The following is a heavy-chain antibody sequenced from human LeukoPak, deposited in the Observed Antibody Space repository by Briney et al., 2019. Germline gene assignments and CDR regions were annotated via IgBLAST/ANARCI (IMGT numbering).Heavy chain of an antibody. D-gene: IGHD2-2*01. CDR3: AREIVSSNSFDN. CDR2: ISSAGGYI. CDR1: GFTFSSYT. J-gene: IGHJ4*02. Sequence: PGGSLRLSCAAPGFTFSSYTLNWVRQAPGKGLGWVSSISSAGGYIYYADSVKGRFTISRDNAKNSLYLQMNSLRAVDTAVYYCAREIVSSNSFDNWGQGTLVTVSS. V-gene: IGHV3-21*01.